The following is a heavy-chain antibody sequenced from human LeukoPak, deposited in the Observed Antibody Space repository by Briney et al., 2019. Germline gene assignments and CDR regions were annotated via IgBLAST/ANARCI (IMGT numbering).Heavy chain of an antibody. D-gene: IGHD3-22*01. Sequence: GGSLRLSCAASGFTFSSYGMHWVRQAPGKGLEWVAFIRYDGSNKYYADSVKGRFTISRDNSKNTLYLQMNSLRAEDTAVYYCAKSADYYDSSGYYYVRQYYFDYWGQGTLVTVSS. CDR1: GFTFSSYG. J-gene: IGHJ4*02. CDR2: IRYDGSNK. CDR3: AKSADYYDSSGYYYVRQYYFDY. V-gene: IGHV3-30*02.